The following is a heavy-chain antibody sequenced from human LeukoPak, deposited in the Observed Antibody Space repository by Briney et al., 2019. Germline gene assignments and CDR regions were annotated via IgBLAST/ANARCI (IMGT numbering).Heavy chain of an antibody. V-gene: IGHV1-69*05. Sequence: SVKVSCXASGGTFSSYAISWVRQAPGQGLEWMGRIIPIFGTANYAQKFQGRVTITTDESTSTAYMELSSLRSEDTAVYYCAREGIRDAFDIWGQGTMVTVSS. CDR1: GGTFSSYA. CDR3: AREGIRDAFDI. CDR2: IIPIFGTA. D-gene: IGHD6-13*01. J-gene: IGHJ3*02.